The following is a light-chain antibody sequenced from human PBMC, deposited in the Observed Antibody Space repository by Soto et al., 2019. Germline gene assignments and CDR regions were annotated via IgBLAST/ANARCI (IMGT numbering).Light chain of an antibody. CDR1: QSVGYY. V-gene: IGKV3-15*01. CDR3: LQYNDRPQT. J-gene: IGKJ1*01. Sequence: EIVMTQSPATMSVSPGGRAILSCRASQSVGYYLAWYQQRPGQAPRLLLFGSSTRATGIPARFSGSGSGTDFTLTISSLQSEDFAVYYCLQYNDRPQTFGQGTKVEI. CDR2: GSS.